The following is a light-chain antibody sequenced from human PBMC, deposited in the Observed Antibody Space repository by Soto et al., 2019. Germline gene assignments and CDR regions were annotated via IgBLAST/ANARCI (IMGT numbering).Light chain of an antibody. J-gene: IGLJ3*02. V-gene: IGLV4-69*01. CDR2: LNSDGSH. Sequence: QPVLTQSPSASASLGASVKLTCTLSSGHSSYAIAWHQQQPEKGPRYLMKLNSDGSHSKGDGIPDRFSGSSSGAERYLTISSLQSEDEADYYCQTWGTGSLIGVFGGGTTVTVL. CDR3: QTWGTGSLIGV. CDR1: SGHSSYA.